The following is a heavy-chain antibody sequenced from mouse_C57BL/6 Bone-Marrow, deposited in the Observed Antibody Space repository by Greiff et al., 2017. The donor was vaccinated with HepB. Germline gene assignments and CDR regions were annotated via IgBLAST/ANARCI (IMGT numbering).Heavy chain of an antibody. J-gene: IGHJ3*01. CDR1: GYTFTDYN. V-gene: IGHV1-18*01. CDR3: VRPYDYDGAWFAY. D-gene: IGHD2-4*01. Sequence: EVKLQESGPELVKPGASVKIPCKASGYTFTDYNMDWVKQSHGKSLEWIGDINPNNGGTIYNQKFKGKATLTVDKSSSTAYMELRSLTSEDTAVYYCVRPYDYDGAWFAYWGQGTLVTVSA. CDR2: INPNNGGT.